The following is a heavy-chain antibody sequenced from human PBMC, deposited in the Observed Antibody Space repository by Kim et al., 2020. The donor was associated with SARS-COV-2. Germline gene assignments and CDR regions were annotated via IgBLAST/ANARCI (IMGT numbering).Heavy chain of an antibody. CDR1: GFTFSSYA. D-gene: IGHD1-26*01. V-gene: IGHV3-30-3*01. CDR2: ISYDGSNK. Sequence: GGSLRLSCAASGFTFSSYAMHWVRQAPGKGLEWVAVISYDGSNKYYADSVKGRFTISRDNSKNTLYLQMNSLRAEDTAVYYCARMGGGDFDYWGQGTLVTVSS. J-gene: IGHJ4*02. CDR3: ARMGGGDFDY.